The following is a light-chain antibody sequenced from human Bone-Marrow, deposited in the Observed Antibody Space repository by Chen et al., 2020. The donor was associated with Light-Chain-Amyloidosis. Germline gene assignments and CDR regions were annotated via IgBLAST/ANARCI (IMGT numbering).Light chain of an antibody. J-gene: IGLJ3*02. V-gene: IGLV3-21*02. CDR1: NIGSTS. Sequence: SYVLTQTSSVPVAPRQTATLACGGNNIGSTSVHCYQQTPGQAPLLVVYDDSDRPSGIPQRLPGSNSGNTATLTISRVEAGDEADYYCQVWDRSSDRPVFGGGTKLTVL. CDR3: QVWDRSSDRPV. CDR2: DDS.